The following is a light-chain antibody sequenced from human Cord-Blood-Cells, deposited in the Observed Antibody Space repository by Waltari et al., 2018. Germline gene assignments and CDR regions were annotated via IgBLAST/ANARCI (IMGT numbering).Light chain of an antibody. Sequence: EIVMPQSPATLSVSPGERATLSCRASQRVNSNLAWYQQKPGQAPRLLIYGASTRATGIPARFSGSGSGTECTLTIGGLLSEDFAVYYCQQYNNWPPFTFGPGTRVDSK. CDR3: QQYNNWPPFT. CDR2: GAS. V-gene: IGKV3-15*01. CDR1: QRVNSN. J-gene: IGKJ3*01.